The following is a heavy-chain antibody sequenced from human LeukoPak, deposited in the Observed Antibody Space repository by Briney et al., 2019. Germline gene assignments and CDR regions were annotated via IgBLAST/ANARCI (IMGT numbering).Heavy chain of an antibody. CDR2: IYYSGST. J-gene: IGHJ4*02. V-gene: IGHV4-39*01. CDR1: GGSISSSSYY. CDR3: ASSNHDYKGFDY. D-gene: IGHD4-11*01. Sequence: SETLSLTCTVSGGSISSSSYYWGWIRQPPGKGLEWIGSIYYSGSTYYNPSLKSRVTISVDTSKNQFSLKLSSVTAADTAVHYCASSNHDYKGFDYWGQGTLVTVSS.